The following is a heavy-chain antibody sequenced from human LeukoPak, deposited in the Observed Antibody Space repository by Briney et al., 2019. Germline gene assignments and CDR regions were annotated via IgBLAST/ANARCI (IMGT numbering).Heavy chain of an antibody. Sequence: GGSLRLSCAASRFTFHTYGMNWVRQAPGKGLEWVSFISSSSTYIYYADSMKGRFTISRDNAKNSLFLQMNSLRGEDTAVYYCARIPYSSSLTDAFDIWGQGTMVTVYS. CDR3: ARIPYSSSLTDAFDI. CDR1: RFTFHTYG. J-gene: IGHJ3*02. D-gene: IGHD6-6*01. CDR2: ISSSSTYI. V-gene: IGHV3-21*01.